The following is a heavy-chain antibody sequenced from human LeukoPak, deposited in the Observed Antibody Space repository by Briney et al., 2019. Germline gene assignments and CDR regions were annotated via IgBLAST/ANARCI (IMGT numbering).Heavy chain of an antibody. CDR2: IYYSGSS. D-gene: IGHD5-24*01. V-gene: IGHV4-31*03. Sequence: SETLSLTCTVSGGSVSGSDYYWGWVRQPPGKGLEWIGYIYYSGSSYYNPSLRSRVTISVDTSKNHFSLKLSSVTAADTAVYYCARNRDGYNSFDYWGQGTLVTVSS. J-gene: IGHJ4*02. CDR3: ARNRDGYNSFDY. CDR1: GGSVSGSDYY.